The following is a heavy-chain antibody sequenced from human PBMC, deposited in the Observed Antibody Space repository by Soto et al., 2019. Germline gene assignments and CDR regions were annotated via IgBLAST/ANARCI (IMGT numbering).Heavy chain of an antibody. CDR3: AVWGGHDYNY. D-gene: IGHD4-4*01. CDR1: GFTFTDFY. Sequence: EVQLVQSGGGLVQPGGSLRLSCVGSGFTFTDFYMNWVRQAPGKGLEWVANIRPDGTETNYVESVRGRFTTSRDNAKKALFLQMNSLRADDTALYYCAVWGGHDYNYWGQGILVTGTS. V-gene: IGHV3-7*03. J-gene: IGHJ4*02. CDR2: IRPDGTET.